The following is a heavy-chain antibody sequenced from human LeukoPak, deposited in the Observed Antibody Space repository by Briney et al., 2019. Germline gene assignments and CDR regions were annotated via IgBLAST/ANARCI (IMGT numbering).Heavy chain of an antibody. CDR3: AKGDYYDSSALGNY. Sequence: PGGSLRLSCAASGFTFSSYSMTWVRQAPGKGLEWVSYISSSSSTIYYADSVKGRFTISRDNSKNTLYLQMNSLRAEDTAVYYCAKGDYYDSSALGNYWGQGTLVTVSS. D-gene: IGHD3-22*01. J-gene: IGHJ4*02. CDR1: GFTFSSYS. CDR2: ISSSSSTI. V-gene: IGHV3-48*01.